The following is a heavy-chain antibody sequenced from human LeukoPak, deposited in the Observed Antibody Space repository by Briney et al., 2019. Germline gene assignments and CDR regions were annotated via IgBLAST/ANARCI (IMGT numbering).Heavy chain of an antibody. CDR1: GYTLTELS. V-gene: IGHV1-24*01. CDR2: FDPEDGET. D-gene: IGHD5-18*01. J-gene: IGHJ4*02. CDR3: ATSAGRGYSYGSAPYFGY. Sequence: ASVTVSCKVSGYTLTELSMHWVRQAPGKGLEWMGGFDPEDGETIYAQEFQGRVTMTEDTSTDTAYMELSSLRSEDTAVYYCATSAGRGYSYGSAPYFGYWGQGTLVTVSS.